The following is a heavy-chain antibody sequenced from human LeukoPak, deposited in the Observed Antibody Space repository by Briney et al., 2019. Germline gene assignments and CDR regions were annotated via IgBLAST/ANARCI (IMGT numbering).Heavy chain of an antibody. CDR1: GYTFTGYY. CDR3: ARDQTYYYDSSGYGVFDY. V-gene: IGHV1-2*04. CDR2: INPNSGGT. D-gene: IGHD3-22*01. Sequence: ASVKVSCKASGYTFTGYYMHWVRQAPGQGLEWMGWINPNSGGTNYAQKFQGWVTMTRDTSISTAYMELSRLRSDDTAVYYCARDQTYYYDSSGYGVFDYWGQGTLVTVSS. J-gene: IGHJ4*02.